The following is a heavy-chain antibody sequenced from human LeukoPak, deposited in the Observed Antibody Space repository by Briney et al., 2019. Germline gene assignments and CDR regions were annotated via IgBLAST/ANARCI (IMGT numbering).Heavy chain of an antibody. CDR3: AGTGIRNWFDP. V-gene: IGHV4-39*01. CDR1: GDSISTTGYF. D-gene: IGHD1-14*01. CDR2: IFKSGNT. Sequence: SETLSLTCSVSGDSISTTGYFWVWIRQSPGRDLEWIGSIFKSGNTFYNMSLKSRVTISVDTSKTEFSLSLTSVTAADTAVYYCAGTGIRNWFDPWGQGILVTVSS. J-gene: IGHJ5*02.